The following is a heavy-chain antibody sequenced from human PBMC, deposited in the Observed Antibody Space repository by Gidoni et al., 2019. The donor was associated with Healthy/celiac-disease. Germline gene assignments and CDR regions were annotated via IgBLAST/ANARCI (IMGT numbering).Heavy chain of an antibody. CDR1: GFTFSSYG. V-gene: IGHV3-30*18. CDR3: AKELVVAGSPAGYYYYYYMDV. D-gene: IGHD6-19*01. J-gene: IGHJ6*03. Sequence: QVQLVESGGGVVQPGRSLRLSCAASGFTFSSYGMHWVRQAPGKGLGWVAVISYDGSNKYYADSVKGRFTISRDNSKNTLYLQMNSLRAEDTAVYYCAKELVVAGSPAGYYYYYYMDVWGKGTTVTVSS. CDR2: ISYDGSNK.